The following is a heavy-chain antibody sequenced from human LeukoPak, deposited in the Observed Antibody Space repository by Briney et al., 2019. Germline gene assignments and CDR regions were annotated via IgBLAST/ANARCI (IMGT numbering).Heavy chain of an antibody. D-gene: IGHD2-2*01. Sequence: ASVKVSCKASGYNFTDSYIQWVRQAPGQGLQWMGWINPNTGATRYAPRFQGRVTVTTNTSITTAYMELTGLTSDDTALYYCARDPVPAIAVDYSDFWGPGTLVTVSS. V-gene: IGHV1-2*02. CDR1: GYNFTDSY. J-gene: IGHJ4*02. CDR2: INPNTGAT. CDR3: ARDPVPAIAVDYSDF.